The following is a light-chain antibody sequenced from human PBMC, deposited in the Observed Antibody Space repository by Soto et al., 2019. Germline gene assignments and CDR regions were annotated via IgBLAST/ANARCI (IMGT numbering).Light chain of an antibody. V-gene: IGKV1-17*01. CDR3: LQHNSFPWT. CDR1: QAIGND. Sequence: DIQLTHSPSSLSASVGDRITLTCLASQAIGNDLGWYQQKPGKAPKRLIYAAFTLQSGVPSRFSGSGSETEFTLTIYGLQAEDFATYYCLQHNSFPWTFGQGTKVDI. J-gene: IGKJ1*01. CDR2: AAF.